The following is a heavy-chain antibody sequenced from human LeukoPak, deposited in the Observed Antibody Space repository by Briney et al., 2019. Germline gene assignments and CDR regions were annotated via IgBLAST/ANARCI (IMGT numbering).Heavy chain of an antibody. CDR3: AKESDSSGLDY. D-gene: IGHD6-19*01. V-gene: IGHV3-30*18. J-gene: IGHJ4*02. Sequence: PGRSLRLSCVASGFTFSSYGMPWVRQAPGKGLEWVAFISYDGSNKYYADSVKRRFTISRDNSKNTLYLQMNRLRAEDTAVYYCAKESDSSGLDYWGQGNLVTVSS. CDR1: GFTFSSYG. CDR2: ISYDGSNK.